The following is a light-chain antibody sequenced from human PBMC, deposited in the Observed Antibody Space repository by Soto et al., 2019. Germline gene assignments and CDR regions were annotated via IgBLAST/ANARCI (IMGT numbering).Light chain of an antibody. Sequence: QSALTQPASVSGSPGQSITISCTGTTSDVGAYNYVSWYQQHPGKAPKLMIYEVSDRPSGVSNRFSGSKSGNTASLTISGLQAEDEADYYCSSYTTSNTFVFGGGTKLTVL. CDR2: EVS. CDR1: TSDVGAYNY. J-gene: IGLJ2*01. CDR3: SSYTTSNTFV. V-gene: IGLV2-14*01.